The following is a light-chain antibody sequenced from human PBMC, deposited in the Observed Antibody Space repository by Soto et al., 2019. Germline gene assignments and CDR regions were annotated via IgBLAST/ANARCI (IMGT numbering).Light chain of an antibody. CDR1: ERLSSVY. CDR3: QQYGGSPRIT. CDR2: GAS. J-gene: IGKJ5*01. Sequence: EIVLTQSPGTLSLPPGERATLSCRASERLSSVYLAWYQQRPGQPPRLLIYGASNRATGIPDRFSGSGSGTDFTLIINRLEPEDVAIYYCQQYGGSPRITFGQGTRLETK. V-gene: IGKV3-20*01.